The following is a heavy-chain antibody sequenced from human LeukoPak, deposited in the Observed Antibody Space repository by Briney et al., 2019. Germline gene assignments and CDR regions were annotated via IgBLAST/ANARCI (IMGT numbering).Heavy chain of an antibody. Sequence: GGSLRLSCAASGFTFDDYGMSWVRQAPGKGLEWVSAIKWNGGSTDYTDSVKGRFTISRDNAKNSLYLQMTSLRTEDTALYYCVRDYYDSSGHHWGGPSGCWGQGTLVTVSA. V-gene: IGHV3-20*04. J-gene: IGHJ4*02. CDR1: GFTFDDYG. CDR2: IKWNGGST. CDR3: VRDYYDSSGHHWGGPSGC. D-gene: IGHD3-22*01.